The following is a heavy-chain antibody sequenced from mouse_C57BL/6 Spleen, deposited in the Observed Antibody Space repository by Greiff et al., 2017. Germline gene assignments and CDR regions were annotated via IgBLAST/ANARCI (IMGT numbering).Heavy chain of an antibody. V-gene: IGHV5-9*01. Sequence: DVKLVESGGGLVKPGGSLKLSCAASGFTFSSYTMSWVRQTPEKRLEWVATISGGGGNTYYPDSVKGRFTISRDNAKNTLYLQMSSLRSEDTALYYCARTANYYGSSYVYYYAMDYWGQGTSVTVSS. CDR2: ISGGGGNT. J-gene: IGHJ4*01. CDR3: ARTANYYGSSYVYYYAMDY. D-gene: IGHD1-1*01. CDR1: GFTFSSYT.